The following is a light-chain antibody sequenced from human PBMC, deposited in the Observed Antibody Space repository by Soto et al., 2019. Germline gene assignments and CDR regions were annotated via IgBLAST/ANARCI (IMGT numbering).Light chain of an antibody. CDR1: QSLLHSNGNHF. CDR2: LGS. V-gene: IGKV2-28*01. Sequence: DIVMTQSPLSLPVTPGEPASISCRSSQSLLHSNGNHFLDWYLQKPGQSPQLLVYLGSSRAPGVPNRFSGTGSGTDFTLKISRVDADDVGIYYCMQAVQHPWTFGQGTKVEIK. CDR3: MQAVQHPWT. J-gene: IGKJ1*01.